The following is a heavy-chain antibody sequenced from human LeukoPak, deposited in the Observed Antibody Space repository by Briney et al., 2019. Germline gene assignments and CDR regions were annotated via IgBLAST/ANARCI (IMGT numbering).Heavy chain of an antibody. Sequence: PSETLSLTCTVSGGSISGYNWSWIRQPPGKGLGWVGYIYYSGGTNYNPSLKSRVTISVDTSKNQFSMKLSSVTAADTAVYYCARGIGIVVVPAALYYFDYGGQGTLVTVSS. J-gene: IGHJ4*02. V-gene: IGHV4-59*08. CDR3: ARGIGIVVVPAALYYFDY. D-gene: IGHD2-2*01. CDR1: GGSISGYN. CDR2: IYYSGGT.